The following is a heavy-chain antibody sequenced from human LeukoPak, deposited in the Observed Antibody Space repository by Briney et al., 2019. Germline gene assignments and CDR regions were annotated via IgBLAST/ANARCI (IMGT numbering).Heavy chain of an antibody. J-gene: IGHJ4*02. D-gene: IGHD6-19*01. V-gene: IGHV4-4*07. Sequence: KPSETLSLTCAVYGGSFSGYYWSWIRQPPGKGLEWIGRIYTSGSTNYNPSLKSRVTMSVDTSKNQFSLKLSSVTAADTAVYYCARESGSGWEYMFDYWGQGTLVTVSS. CDR2: IYTSGST. CDR1: GGSFSGYY. CDR3: ARESGSGWEYMFDY.